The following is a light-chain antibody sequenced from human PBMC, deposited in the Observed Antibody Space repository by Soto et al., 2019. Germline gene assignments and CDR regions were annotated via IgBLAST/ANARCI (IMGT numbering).Light chain of an antibody. J-gene: IGLJ2*01. CDR1: SSDVGGYNY. Sequence: QSALTQPPSASGSPGQSVTISCTGTSSDVGGYNYVSWYQQHPGKAPKLMIYEVSKRPSGVPDRFSGSKSGNTASLTVSGVQAEEEADYYCSSYAGSSNHVLFGGGTKLTVL. CDR2: EVS. V-gene: IGLV2-8*01. CDR3: SSYAGSSNHVL.